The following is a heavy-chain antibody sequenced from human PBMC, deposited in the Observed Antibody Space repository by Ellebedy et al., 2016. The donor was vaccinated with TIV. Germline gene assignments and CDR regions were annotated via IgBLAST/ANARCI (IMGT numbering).Heavy chain of an antibody. Sequence: GESLKISCAASGFMFNTYAMSWVRQAPGRGLEWVSTISGSGGTTYYVDSMKGRFTISRDNSKNTLYLQMNSRRAEETAVYYCARYCSGGSCLSTGCYYGMDVWGQGTTVTVSS. D-gene: IGHD2-15*01. CDR2: ISGSGGTT. V-gene: IGHV3-23*01. J-gene: IGHJ6*02. CDR3: ARYCSGGSCLSTGCYYGMDV. CDR1: GFMFNTYA.